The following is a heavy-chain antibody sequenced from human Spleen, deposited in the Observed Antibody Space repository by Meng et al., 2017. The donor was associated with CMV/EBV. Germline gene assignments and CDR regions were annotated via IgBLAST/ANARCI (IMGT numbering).Heavy chain of an antibody. D-gene: IGHD6-13*01. CDR2: ITHSGDT. CDR3: ARGYSSSWYAD. J-gene: IGHJ4*02. CDR1: GGYYGAYL. Sequence: RTCAVYGGYYGAYLRNWIRKPPGKGLEWIGEITHSGDTNYNASLKSRLTISVDTSKKQFSLKLNSVTAADTAVYYCARGYSSSWYADWGQGTLVTVSS. V-gene: IGHV4-34*01.